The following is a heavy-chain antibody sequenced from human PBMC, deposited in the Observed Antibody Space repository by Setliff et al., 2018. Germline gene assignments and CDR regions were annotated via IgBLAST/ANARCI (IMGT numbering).Heavy chain of an antibody. V-gene: IGHV1-8*02. CDR3: ARRVGSVGIQLPDY. Sequence: ASVKVSCKASGYTFTSYDINWVRQATGQGLEWMGWMNPNSGNTGYAQKFQGRVTMTRNTSISTAYMELSSQRSEDTAVYYCARRVGSVGIQLPDYWGQGTLVTVSS. CDR1: GYTFTSYD. J-gene: IGHJ4*02. D-gene: IGHD5-18*01. CDR2: MNPNSGNT.